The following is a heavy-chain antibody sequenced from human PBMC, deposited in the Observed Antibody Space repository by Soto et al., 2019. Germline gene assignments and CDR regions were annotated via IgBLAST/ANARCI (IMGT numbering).Heavy chain of an antibody. CDR2: ISYDGSNK. V-gene: IGHV3-30-3*01. Sequence: QVQLVESGGGVGQPGRSLRLSCAASGFTFSSYAMHWVRQAPGKGLEWVAVISYDGSNKYYADSVKGRFTISRDNSKNTLYLQMNSLRSEDTAVYYCARVMVFPGGWGQGTLVTVSS. CDR1: GFTFSSYA. D-gene: IGHD2-8*01. J-gene: IGHJ4*02. CDR3: ARVMVFPGG.